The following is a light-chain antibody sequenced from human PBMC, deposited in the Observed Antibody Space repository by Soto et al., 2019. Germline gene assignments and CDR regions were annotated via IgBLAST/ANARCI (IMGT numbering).Light chain of an antibody. CDR1: QSFSGW. Sequence: DIQMTQSPSTLSASVGDRVTVTCRGSQSFSGWLAWYQQKPGKAPKLLIYDVSNLESGVPSRFSGSGSGTEFSLTISSLQPDDFATYYCQQFRTFGQGTKVDIK. V-gene: IGKV1-5*01. J-gene: IGKJ1*01. CDR2: DVS. CDR3: QQFRT.